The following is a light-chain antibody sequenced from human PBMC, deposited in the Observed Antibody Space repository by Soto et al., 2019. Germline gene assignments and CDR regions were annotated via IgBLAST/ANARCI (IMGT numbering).Light chain of an antibody. Sequence: IVLTQSPGTLXXXXVXXXXXSFRASQSVSNNYLAWYQQKPGQAPRLLIYGASNRATGIPDRFSGSGSGTDFTLTISRLEPEDFAVYYCQQYGSSGTFGQGTKVDIK. CDR3: QQYGSSGT. CDR1: QSVSNNY. J-gene: IGKJ1*01. CDR2: GAS. V-gene: IGKV3-20*01.